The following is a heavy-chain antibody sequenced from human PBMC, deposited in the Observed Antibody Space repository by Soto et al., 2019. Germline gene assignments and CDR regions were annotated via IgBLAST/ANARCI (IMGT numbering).Heavy chain of an antibody. V-gene: IGHV3-23*01. CDR2: ISCSGGST. J-gene: IGHJ4*02. D-gene: IGHD3-3*01. Sequence: EVQLLESGGGLVQPGGSLRLSCAASGFTFSSYAMSWVRQAPGKGLEWVSAISCSGGSTYYADSVKGRFTISRDNSKNTRYLQMNSLRAEDTAVYYCAKEGRFLEWTGDFDCWGQGTLVTGSS. CDR3: AKEGRFLEWTGDFDC. CDR1: GFTFSSYA.